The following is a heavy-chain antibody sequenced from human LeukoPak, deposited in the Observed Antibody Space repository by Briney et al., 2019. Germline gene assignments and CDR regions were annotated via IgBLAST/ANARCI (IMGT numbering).Heavy chain of an antibody. Sequence: GGSLRLSCAASGFTVSNYYMNWVRQAPGKGLEWVSVIYSGGSAYYVDSVKGRFTISRDGSKNTLYLQMNNLRAEDTAVYYCARDNTGMVTADAFDIWGQGTMVTVSS. V-gene: IGHV3-66*01. CDR2: IYSGGSA. CDR3: ARDNTGMVTADAFDI. D-gene: IGHD2-21*02. J-gene: IGHJ3*02. CDR1: GFTVSNYY.